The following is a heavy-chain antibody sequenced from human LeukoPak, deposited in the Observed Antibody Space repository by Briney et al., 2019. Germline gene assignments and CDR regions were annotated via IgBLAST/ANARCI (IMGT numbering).Heavy chain of an antibody. J-gene: IGHJ6*03. CDR1: GYTFTSYD. Sequence: ASVKVSCKASGYTFTSYDINWVRQATGQGLEWMGWMNPNSGNTGYAQKFQGRVTMTEDTSTGTAYMELSSLRSEDTAVYYCATLPHVTGTPREYYYYMDVWGKGTTVTVSS. V-gene: IGHV1-8*01. CDR3: ATLPHVTGTPREYYYYMDV. CDR2: MNPNSGNT. D-gene: IGHD1-20*01.